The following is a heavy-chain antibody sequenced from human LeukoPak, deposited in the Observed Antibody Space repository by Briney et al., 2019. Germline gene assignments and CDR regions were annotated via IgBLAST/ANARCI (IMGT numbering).Heavy chain of an antibody. CDR2: INPSGGST. CDR1: GYTFTSYY. V-gene: IGHV1-46*01. Sequence: ASVKVSCKASGYTFTSYYMHWVRQAPGQGLEWMGIINPSGGSTSYAQKFQGRVTMTRDTSTSTVYMELSSLRSEDTAVYYCARVGVRASSGYYAQVDYWGQGTLVTVSS. CDR3: ARVGVRASSGYYAQVDY. D-gene: IGHD3-22*01. J-gene: IGHJ4*02.